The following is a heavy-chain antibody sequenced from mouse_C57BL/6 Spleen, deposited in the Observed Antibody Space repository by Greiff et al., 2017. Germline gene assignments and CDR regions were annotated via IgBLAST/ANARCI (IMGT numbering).Heavy chain of an antibody. J-gene: IGHJ2*01. CDR1: GFTFSSYA. V-gene: IGHV5-4*01. D-gene: IGHD1-2*01. CDR2: ISDGGSYT. CDR3: ARETTALDY. Sequence: EVQGVESGGGLVKPGGSLKLSCAASGFTFSSYAMSWVRQTPEKRLEWVATISDGGSYTYYPDNVKGRFTISRDNAKNNLYLQMSHLKSEDTAMYYCARETTALDYWGQGTTLTVSS.